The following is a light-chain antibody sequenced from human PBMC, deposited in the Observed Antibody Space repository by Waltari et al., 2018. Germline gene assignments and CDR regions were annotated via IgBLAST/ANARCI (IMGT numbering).Light chain of an antibody. V-gene: IGLV1-36*01. CDR3: GTWEDRLSGVV. CDR2: YDD. CDR1: SSTIGSNA. J-gene: IGLJ3*02. Sequence: QSVLTQPPSVSEAPRQRVTIPSSGSSSTIGSNAVNWYQQLPGKDPHLLLYYDDLAPSGVSVRFSGPRSGNYASLATSGLQSEDEAHDYCGTWEDRLSGVVFGGGTKLTVL.